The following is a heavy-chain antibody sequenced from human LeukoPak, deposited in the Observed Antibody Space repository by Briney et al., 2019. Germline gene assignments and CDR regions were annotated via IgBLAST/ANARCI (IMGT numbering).Heavy chain of an antibody. CDR3: VRVAYTGYSSSWYLNPYYYGMDV. V-gene: IGHV4-4*02. J-gene: IGHJ6*02. CDR1: GGSISSSNW. CDR2: IYHSGST. D-gene: IGHD6-13*01. Sequence: SETLSLTCAVSGGSISSSNWWSWVRQPPGKGLEWIGEIYHSGSTNYNPSLKSRVTISVDKSKNQFSLKLSSVTAADTAVYYCVRVAYTGYSSSWYLNPYYYGMDVWGQGTTVTVSS.